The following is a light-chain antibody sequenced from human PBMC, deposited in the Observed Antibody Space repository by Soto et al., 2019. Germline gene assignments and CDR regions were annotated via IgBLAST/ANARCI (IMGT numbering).Light chain of an antibody. CDR2: RTN. J-gene: IGLJ2*01. V-gene: IGLV1-47*01. CDR3: AAWDDSLRGPV. CDR1: GSNIGSNS. Sequence: QSVLTQPPSASGTPGQRVTISCSGRGSNIGSNSVYWYQQLPGTAPKLLIYRTNQRPSGVPDRFSGSTSGTSASLAISGLRSEDEADYYCAAWDDSLRGPVFGGGTKLTVL.